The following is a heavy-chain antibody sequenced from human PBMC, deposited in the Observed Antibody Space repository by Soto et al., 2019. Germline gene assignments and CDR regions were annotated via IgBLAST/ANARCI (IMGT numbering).Heavy chain of an antibody. Sequence: QVQLVESGGGLAKPGGSLSLSCAASGFIFSDHYMTWIRQAPGKGLEWISYINPSGTNTDYADSVKGRFTISRDNAENSLYLQMNSLRAEDTALYDCARGHHSMDVWGQGATVTVS. CDR1: GFIFSDHY. V-gene: IGHV3-11*06. CDR3: ARGHHSMDV. J-gene: IGHJ6*02. CDR2: INPSGTNT.